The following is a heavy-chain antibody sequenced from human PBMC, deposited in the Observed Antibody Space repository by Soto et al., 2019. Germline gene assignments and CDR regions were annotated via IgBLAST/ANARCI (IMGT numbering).Heavy chain of an antibody. Sequence: LETLSLTCAVSGGSISSSNWWSWVRQPPGKGLEWIGEIYHSGSTNYNPSLKSRVTISVDKSKNQFSLKLRSVTAADTAVYYCARAPYSEMATIDWYFDLWGRGTLVTVSS. V-gene: IGHV4-4*02. CDR1: GGSISSSNW. J-gene: IGHJ2*01. CDR2: IYHSGST. D-gene: IGHD5-12*01. CDR3: ARAPYSEMATIDWYFDL.